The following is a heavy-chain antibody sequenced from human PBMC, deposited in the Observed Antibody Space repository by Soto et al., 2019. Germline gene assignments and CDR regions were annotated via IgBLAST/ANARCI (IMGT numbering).Heavy chain of an antibody. CDR3: ARDYYDILTAYYNYGIDV. CDR1: GYTFTSYG. Sequence: ASVKVSCKASGYTFTSYGISWVRQAPGQGLEWMGWISAYNGNTNYAQKLQGRVTMTTDTSTSTAYMELRSLRSDDTAVYYCARDYYDILTAYYNYGIDVWGQGTTVTVSS. J-gene: IGHJ6*02. D-gene: IGHD3-9*01. CDR2: ISAYNGNT. V-gene: IGHV1-18*01.